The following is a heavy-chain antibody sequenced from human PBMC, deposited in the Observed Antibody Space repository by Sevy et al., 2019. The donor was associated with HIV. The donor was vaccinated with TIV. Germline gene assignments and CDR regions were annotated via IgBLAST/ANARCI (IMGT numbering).Heavy chain of an antibody. Sequence: ASVKISCKVSGYTLTELSMHWVRQAPGKGLEWMGGFDPEDGETIYAQKFQGRVTMTEDTSTDTAYMELSSLRSEDTAVYYCATAAVPFGGYSYGSAFYWGQGTLVTVSS. V-gene: IGHV1-24*01. J-gene: IGHJ4*02. CDR2: FDPEDGET. CDR3: ATAAVPFGGYSYGSAFY. CDR1: GYTLTELS. D-gene: IGHD5-18*01.